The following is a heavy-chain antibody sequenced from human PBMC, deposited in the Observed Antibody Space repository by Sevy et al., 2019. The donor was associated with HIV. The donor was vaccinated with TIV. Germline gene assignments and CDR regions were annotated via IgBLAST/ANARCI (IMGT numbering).Heavy chain of an antibody. CDR2: FDPEDGET. J-gene: IGHJ3*02. V-gene: IGHV1-24*01. Sequence: ASVKVSCKVSGYTLTELSMHWVRQAPGKGLEWMGGFDPEDGETNYAQNFQGRVTMTEDTSNDTAYMELSSLRYEATAVYYCASGASITMYVPGLSAFDIWGQRTMVTVSS. CDR3: ASGASITMYVPGLSAFDI. D-gene: IGHD3-10*02. CDR1: GYTLTELS.